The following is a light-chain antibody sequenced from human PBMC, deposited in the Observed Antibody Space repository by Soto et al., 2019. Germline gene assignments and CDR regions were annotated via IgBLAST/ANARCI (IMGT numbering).Light chain of an antibody. CDR2: EVN. CDR1: SSDVGGYNY. V-gene: IGLV2-8*01. CDR3: TSYAGGNNV. Sequence: QSALTQPPSASGSPGQSVTISCTGTSSDVGGYNYVSWYQQYPGKVPKLMVYEVNKRPSGVPDRFSGSKSGNTASLTVSGLQEEDEADYYCTSYAGGNNVFGTGTKLTVL. J-gene: IGLJ1*01.